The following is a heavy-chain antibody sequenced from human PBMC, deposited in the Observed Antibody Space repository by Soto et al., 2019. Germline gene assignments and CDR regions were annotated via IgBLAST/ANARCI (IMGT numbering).Heavy chain of an antibody. Sequence: PTETLSLTCTVSGGSVSSGSYYWSWIRQPPGKGLEWIGYIYYSGSTNYNPSLKSRVTISVDTSKNQFSLKLSSVTAADTAVYYCASGYGYYYYGMDVWGQGTKVTVYS. CDR3: ASGYGYYYYGMDV. V-gene: IGHV4-61*01. D-gene: IGHD5-12*01. CDR1: GGSVSSGSYY. CDR2: IYYSGST. J-gene: IGHJ6*02.